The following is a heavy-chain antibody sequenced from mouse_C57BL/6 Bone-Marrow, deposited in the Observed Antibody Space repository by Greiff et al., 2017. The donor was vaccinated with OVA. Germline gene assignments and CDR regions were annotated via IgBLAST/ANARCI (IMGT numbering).Heavy chain of an antibody. V-gene: IGHV1-81*01. CDR2: IYPRSGNT. D-gene: IGHD1-1*01. CDR3: AKGYGSPFDV. Sequence: QVQLQQSGAELARPGASVKLSCKASGYTFTSYGISWVKQRTGQGLEWIGEIYPRSGNTYYNEKFKGKATLTADKSSSTAYMELRSLTSEDSSVYFCAKGYGSPFDVWGTGTTVTVSS. J-gene: IGHJ1*03. CDR1: GYTFTSYG.